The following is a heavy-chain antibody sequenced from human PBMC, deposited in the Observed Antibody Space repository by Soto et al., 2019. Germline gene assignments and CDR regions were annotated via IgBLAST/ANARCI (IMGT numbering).Heavy chain of an antibody. V-gene: IGHV3-48*03. CDR3: AREHRSGSSSTFDY. J-gene: IGHJ4*02. CDR2: IGKSGTTI. CDR1: GFTFSSYE. D-gene: IGHD2-15*01. Sequence: PWWSLRLCCAASGFTFSSYEMNWFRQAPGKGPEWVSYIGKSGTTIYYADSVKGRFTISRDNAKDSLYLQMNSLKAEDTAVYYCAREHRSGSSSTFDYWGQGTLGTVSS.